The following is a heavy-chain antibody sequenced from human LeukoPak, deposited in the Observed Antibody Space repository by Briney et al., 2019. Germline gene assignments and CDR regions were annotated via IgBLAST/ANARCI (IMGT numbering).Heavy chain of an antibody. J-gene: IGHJ4*02. CDR3: XXXEDSGSYPFDY. CDR1: GYTFTGYY. V-gene: IGHV1-2*02. Sequence: GASVKVSCKASGYTFTGYYMHWVRQAPGQGLEWMGWINPNSGGTNYAQKFQGRVTMTRDTSISTAYMELSRLRSDDTAVYYCXXXEDSGSYPFDYWGQGTLVTVSS. D-gene: IGHD1-26*01. CDR2: INPNSGGT.